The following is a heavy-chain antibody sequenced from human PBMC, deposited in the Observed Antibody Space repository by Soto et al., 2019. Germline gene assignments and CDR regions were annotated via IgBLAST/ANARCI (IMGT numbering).Heavy chain of an antibody. CDR3: ARGERGYYYYMDV. V-gene: IGHV4-59*01. CDR1: GGSISSYY. D-gene: IGHD3-16*01. Sequence: PSETLSLTCTVSGGSISSYYWSWIRQPPGKGLEWIGYIYYSGSTNYNPSLKSRVTISVDTSKNQSSLKLSSVTAADTAVYYCARGERGYYYYMDVWGKGTTVTVSS. J-gene: IGHJ6*03. CDR2: IYYSGST.